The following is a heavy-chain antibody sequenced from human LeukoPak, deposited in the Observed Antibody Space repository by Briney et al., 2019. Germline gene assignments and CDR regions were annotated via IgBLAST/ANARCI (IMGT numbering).Heavy chain of an antibody. CDR1: GFTFSSYW. V-gene: IGHV3-74*01. CDR3: ARHIAGDAFDI. CDR2: ITGDGSGA. D-gene: IGHD2-21*01. Sequence: GGSLRLSCAASGFTFSSYWMSWVRQAPGKGLVWVSRITGDGSGANYADSVKGRFTISRDNAKNVLFLQMNSLRAEDTAVYYCARHIAGDAFDIWGQGTMVTVSS. J-gene: IGHJ3*02.